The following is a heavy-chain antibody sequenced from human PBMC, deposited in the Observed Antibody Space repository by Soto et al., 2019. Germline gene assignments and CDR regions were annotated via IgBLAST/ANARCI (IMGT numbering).Heavy chain of an antibody. J-gene: IGHJ6*02. CDR1: GYTLTELS. Sequence: ASVKVSCKVSGYTLTELSMHWVRQAPGKGLEWMGGFDPEDGETIYAQKFQGRVTMTEDTSTDTAYMELSSLRSEGTAVYYCATDLAGYYGMDVWGQGTTVTVSS. CDR2: FDPEDGET. V-gene: IGHV1-24*01. D-gene: IGHD3-10*01. CDR3: ATDLAGYYGMDV.